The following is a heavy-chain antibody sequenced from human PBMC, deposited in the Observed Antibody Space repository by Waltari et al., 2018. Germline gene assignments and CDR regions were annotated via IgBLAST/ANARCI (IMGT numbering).Heavy chain of an antibody. Sequence: QVQLVQSGAEVKKPGASVKVSCKASGYTFTSYAMHWVRQAPGQRLEWMGWINAGNGNTKYSQKFQGRVTITRDTSASTAYMELSSLRSEDTAVYYCARSTMVQGRYGMDVWGQGTTVTVSS. V-gene: IGHV1-3*01. D-gene: IGHD3-10*01. J-gene: IGHJ6*02. CDR3: ARSTMVQGRYGMDV. CDR1: GYTFTSYA. CDR2: INAGNGNT.